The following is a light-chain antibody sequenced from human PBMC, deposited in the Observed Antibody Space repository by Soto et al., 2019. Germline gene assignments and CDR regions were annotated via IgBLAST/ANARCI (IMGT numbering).Light chain of an antibody. V-gene: IGKV3-11*01. CDR2: DAS. J-gene: IGKJ5*01. CDR3: QQYSNWPPIT. CDR1: QSVSSY. Sequence: EIVLTQSPATLSLSPGERATLSCRASQSVSSYLAWYQEKPGQAPRLLIYDASNRATGITARFSGSGTGTDFTITMSSLEPEDYSVYCGQQYSNWPPITFGQGTRLEIK.